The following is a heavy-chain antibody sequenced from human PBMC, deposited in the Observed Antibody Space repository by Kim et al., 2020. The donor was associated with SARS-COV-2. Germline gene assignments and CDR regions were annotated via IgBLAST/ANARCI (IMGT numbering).Heavy chain of an antibody. CDR1: GYTFTSYY. D-gene: IGHD3-22*01. J-gene: IGHJ6*02. CDR2: INPSGGST. CDR3: ARASGITMIVVVTAYGMDV. V-gene: IGHV1-46*01. Sequence: ASVKVSCKASGYTFTSYYMHWVRQAPGQGLEWMGIINPSGGSTSYAQKFQGRVTMTRDTSTSTVYMELSSLRPEDTAVYYCARASGITMIVVVTAYGMDVWGQGTTVTVSS.